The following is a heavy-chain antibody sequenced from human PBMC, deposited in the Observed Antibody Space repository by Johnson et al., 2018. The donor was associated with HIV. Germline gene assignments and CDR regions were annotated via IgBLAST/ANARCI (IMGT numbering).Heavy chain of an antibody. CDR2: ISNSGGAT. V-gene: IGHV3-23*04. CDR3: ARKENWPSPGAFDI. D-gene: IGHD1-1*01. J-gene: IGHJ3*02. CDR1: GFTFSRYA. Sequence: VQLVESGGGLVQPGGSLRLSCIGSGFTFSRYAVSWVRQTPGKRLEWVSAISNSGGATHYADSVKGRFRISRDNSKDTVYLQVNSLRAEDTALYYCARKENWPSPGAFDIWGQGTMVTVSS.